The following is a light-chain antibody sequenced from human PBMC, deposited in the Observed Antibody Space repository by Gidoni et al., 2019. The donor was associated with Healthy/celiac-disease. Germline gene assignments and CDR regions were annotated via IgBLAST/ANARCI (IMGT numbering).Light chain of an antibody. Sequence: IQLTQSPSSLSASVGDRVNITCRASQGISSYLAWYQQTPRKAPKLLIYAASTLQSGVPSRFSGSGSGTDFTLTISSLQPEDFAAYSCQQLNGYPHTFXQXTKLEIK. V-gene: IGKV1-9*01. CDR1: QGISSY. J-gene: IGKJ2*01. CDR2: AAS. CDR3: QQLNGYPHT.